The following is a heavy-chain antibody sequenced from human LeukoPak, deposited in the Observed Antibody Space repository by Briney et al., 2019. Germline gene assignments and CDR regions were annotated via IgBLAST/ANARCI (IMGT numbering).Heavy chain of an antibody. J-gene: IGHJ4*02. CDR1: GFTFSSYA. Sequence: GGSLRLSCAASGFTFSSYAMSWVRQAPGKGLEWVSAISGSGGSTYYADPVKGRFTISRDNSKNTLYLQMNSLRAEDTAVYYCAKDRNSLIAGVMRCWGQGTLVTVSS. CDR2: ISGSGGST. D-gene: IGHD3-16*01. V-gene: IGHV3-23*01. CDR3: AKDRNSLIAGVMRC.